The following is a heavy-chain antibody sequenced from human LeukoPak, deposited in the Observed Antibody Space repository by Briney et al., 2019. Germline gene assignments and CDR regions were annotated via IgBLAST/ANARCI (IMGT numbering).Heavy chain of an antibody. CDR2: IYYSGST. CDR3: ARLSLLVGYYFDY. Sequence: PSETLSLTCTVSGGSISSGDYYWSWIRQPPGKGLEWIGYIYYSGSTYYNPSLKSRVTISVDTSKNQFSLKLSSVTAPDTAVYYCARLSLLVGYYFDYWGQGTLVTVSS. CDR1: GGSISSGDYY. J-gene: IGHJ4*02. V-gene: IGHV4-30-4*01. D-gene: IGHD3-9*01.